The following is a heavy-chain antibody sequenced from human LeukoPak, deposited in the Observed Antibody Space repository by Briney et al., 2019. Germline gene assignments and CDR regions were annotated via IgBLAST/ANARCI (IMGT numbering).Heavy chain of an antibody. CDR1: GGSISSSSYY. Sequence: PSETLSLTCTVSGGSISSSSYYWGWIRQPPGKGLEWIGSIYYSGSTYYNPSLKSRVTISVDTSKNQFSLKLSSVTAADTAVYYCAREMSSSGYQKPHAFDIWGQGTMVTVSS. D-gene: IGHD3-3*01. J-gene: IGHJ3*02. CDR2: IYYSGST. V-gene: IGHV4-39*07. CDR3: AREMSSSGYQKPHAFDI.